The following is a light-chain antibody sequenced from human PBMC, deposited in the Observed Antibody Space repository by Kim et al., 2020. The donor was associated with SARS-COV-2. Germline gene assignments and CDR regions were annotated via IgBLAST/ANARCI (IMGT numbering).Light chain of an antibody. J-gene: IGLJ3*02. CDR1: SLRSYY. V-gene: IGLV3-19*02. CDR2: GKN. Sequence: SSELTQAPAVSVAFGQTVRITCQGDSLRSYYASWYQQKPGQAPVRVIYGKNNRPSGIPDRFSGSSPGNTASLTITGAQAEDEADYYCNSWDSSGNHNWVFGGGTQLTVL. CDR3: NSWDSSGNHNWV.